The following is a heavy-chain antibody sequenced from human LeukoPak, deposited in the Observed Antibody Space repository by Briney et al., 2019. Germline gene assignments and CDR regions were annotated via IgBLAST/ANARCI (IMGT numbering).Heavy chain of an antibody. D-gene: IGHD3-10*01. J-gene: IGHJ4*02. V-gene: IGHV4-59*01. CDR3: ARSELLWFGGVNSGFDY. Sequence: SETLSLTCTVSGGSFSSYYWSWIRQPPGKGLEWIGYIYYSGSTNYNPSLQSRVTISLDTSKNQFSLKLSSVTAADTAVYYCARSELLWFGGVNSGFDYWGQGTLVTVSS. CDR2: IYYSGST. CDR1: GGSFSSYY.